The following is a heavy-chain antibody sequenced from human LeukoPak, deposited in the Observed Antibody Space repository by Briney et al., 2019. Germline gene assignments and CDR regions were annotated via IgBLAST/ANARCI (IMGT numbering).Heavy chain of an antibody. CDR2: INPSGGST. CDR3: AREIGPRQLHLWGSAFDY. Sequence: ASVKVSCKASGYTFTSYYMHWVRQAPGLGLEWMGIINPSGGSTSYAQKFQGRVTMTRDMSTSTVYMELSSLRSEDTAVYYCAREIGPRQLHLWGSAFDYWGQGTLVTVSS. J-gene: IGHJ4*02. CDR1: GYTFTSYY. D-gene: IGHD5-18*01. V-gene: IGHV1-46*01.